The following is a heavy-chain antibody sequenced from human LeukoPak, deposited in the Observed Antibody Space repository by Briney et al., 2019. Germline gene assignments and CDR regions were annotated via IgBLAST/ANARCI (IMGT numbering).Heavy chain of an antibody. CDR2: ISGSGGST. CDR1: GFTFSSYA. D-gene: IGHD3-3*01. J-gene: IGHJ4*02. CDR3: VRGSSGSYPVSGYSDN. V-gene: IGHV3-23*01. Sequence: GGSLRLSCAASGFTFSSYAMSWVRQAPGKGLEWVSAISGSGGSTYYADSVKGRFTISRDNSKNTFYLQMNSLRAEDTAVYYCVRGSSGSYPVSGYSDNWGQEILVTVSS.